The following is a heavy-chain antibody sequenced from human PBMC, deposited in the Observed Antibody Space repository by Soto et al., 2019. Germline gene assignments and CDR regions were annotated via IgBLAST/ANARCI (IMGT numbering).Heavy chain of an antibody. CDR3: AVKWAYDSNGYYYEGFDY. D-gene: IGHD3-22*01. CDR2: IYHSGST. Sequence: PSETLSLTCAVSGGSISSSNWWSWVRQPPGKGLEWIGEIYHSGSTNYNPSLKSRVTISVDTSKNQFSLKLSSVAAADTAVYYCAVKWAYDSNGYYYEGFDYWGQGTLVTVSS. V-gene: IGHV4-4*02. J-gene: IGHJ4*02. CDR1: GGSISSSNW.